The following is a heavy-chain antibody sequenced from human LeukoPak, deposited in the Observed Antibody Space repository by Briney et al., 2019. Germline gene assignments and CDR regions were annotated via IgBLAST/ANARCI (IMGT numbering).Heavy chain of an antibody. Sequence: SETLSLTYCLSGVPNSSSSYYSGWIRQPPGKGLEWIGSIYYSGSTYYNPSLKSRVTISVDTSKNQFSLKLRSVTAADTAVYYCGRRLTEFGTKGVCYWFDYWGRGTLVTVS. CDR1: GVPNSSSSYY. D-gene: IGHD2-8*01. CDR3: GRRLTEFGTKGVCYWFDY. V-gene: IGHV4-39*01. J-gene: IGHJ4*02. CDR2: IYYSGST.